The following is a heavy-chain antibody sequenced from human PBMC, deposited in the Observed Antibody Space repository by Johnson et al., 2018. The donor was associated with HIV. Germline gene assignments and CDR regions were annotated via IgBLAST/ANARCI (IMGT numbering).Heavy chain of an antibody. CDR3: ARGLRDSSGHPFAFDF. Sequence: VQLVESGGGEVRPGGSLRLSRAASGFSFDDYGMSWVRQAAGKGLEGVSGINWNGGTTSYGDSVKGRFTASRDNANNSLYLQMNGRRDEDTALYYCARGLRDSSGHPFAFDFWGHGTMVTVSS. V-gene: IGHV3-20*04. D-gene: IGHD3-22*01. CDR1: GFSFDDYG. CDR2: INWNGGTT. J-gene: IGHJ3*01.